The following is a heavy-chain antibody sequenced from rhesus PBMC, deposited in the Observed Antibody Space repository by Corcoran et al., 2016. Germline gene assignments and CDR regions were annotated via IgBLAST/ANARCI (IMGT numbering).Heavy chain of an antibody. J-gene: IGHJ4*01. CDR2: IGGGSGSP. Sequence: QVQLQESGPGLVKASETLSLTCAVSGGSVSNSNWWTWIRQPPGKGLEWIGYIGGGSGSPSYNPSLNGRVTISRDPSHRQVSLKLNSVTAADTAVYYCARLNWNSLDYWGQGVLVTVSS. CDR1: GGSVSNSNW. D-gene: IGHD1-26*01. CDR3: ARLNWNSLDY. V-gene: IGHV4-65*01.